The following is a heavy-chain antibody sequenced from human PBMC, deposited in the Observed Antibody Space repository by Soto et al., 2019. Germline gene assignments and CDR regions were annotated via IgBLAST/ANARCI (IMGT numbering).Heavy chain of an antibody. CDR2: IGGSGGTT. J-gene: IGHJ4*02. Sequence: EVQLLESGGGLVQPGGSLRLSCAASGFTFSSYAMSWVRQAPGKGLEWVSAIGGSGGTTYYADSVKGRFTISRDNSKNTLYLQMNSLRAEDTDLYDCAKDQYSGSPGKPDYWGQGTLVTVSS. V-gene: IGHV3-23*01. D-gene: IGHD1-26*01. CDR3: AKDQYSGSPGKPDY. CDR1: GFTFSSYA.